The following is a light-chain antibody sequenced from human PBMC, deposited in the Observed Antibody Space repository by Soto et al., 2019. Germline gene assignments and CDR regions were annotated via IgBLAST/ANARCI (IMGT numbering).Light chain of an antibody. J-gene: IGKJ1*01. CDR3: QQYGDSPPT. V-gene: IGKV3-20*01. CDR2: GTS. CDR1: QSVSSNS. Sequence: EIVLTQSPGTLSLSPGESATLSCRASQSVSSNSLAWYRRNPGQPPSLLIYGTSTRATDIPRRFSGSGSGTDFTLTTTRLEPEDCAVYFCQQYGDSPPTFGQGTKVEVK.